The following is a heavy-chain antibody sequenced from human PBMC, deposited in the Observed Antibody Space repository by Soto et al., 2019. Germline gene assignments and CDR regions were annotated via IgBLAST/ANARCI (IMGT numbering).Heavy chain of an antibody. CDR2: ISHSGST. V-gene: IGHV4-30-2*01. J-gene: IGHJ6*02. CDR1: GGSISRGGYS. CDR3: ARVPDV. Sequence: LQLQESGSGLVKPSQTLSLTCAVYGGSISRGGYSCTWIRNPPGKGLGWIGYISHSGSTFYHPSPRRRVAISVDRCKNHSSLKLSAVTAADTAVYCCARVPDVWGQGTTVTVSS.